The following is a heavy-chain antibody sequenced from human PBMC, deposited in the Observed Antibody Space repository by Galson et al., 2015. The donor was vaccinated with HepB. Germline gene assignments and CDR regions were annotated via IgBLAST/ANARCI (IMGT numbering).Heavy chain of an antibody. CDR2: IWSDGSDK. CDR1: GFTFTKYG. Sequence: SLSLSCATSGFTFTKYGMHWVRQAPGKGLEWVALIWSDGSDKNYADSVKGRFTISRGNSKNTVSLQMDSLRAEDTAVYYCARDRTDCGSPSCSRMGPNYWGQGTLVTVSS. CDR3: ARDRTDCGSPSCSRMGPNY. J-gene: IGHJ4*02. V-gene: IGHV3-33*01. D-gene: IGHD2-2*01.